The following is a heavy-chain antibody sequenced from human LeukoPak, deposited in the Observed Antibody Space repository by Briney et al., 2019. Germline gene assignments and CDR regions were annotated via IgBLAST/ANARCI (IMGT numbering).Heavy chain of an antibody. J-gene: IGHJ4*02. CDR2: IWYDGSNK. D-gene: IGHD5-12*01. CDR3: ARGGIVVTIFEFDY. CDR1: GFTFSSYG. Sequence: GRSLRLSCAASGFTFSSYGMHWVRQAPGKGLEWVAVIWYDGSNKYYADSVKGRFTISRDNSKNTLYLQMNSLRAEDTAVYYCARGGIVVTIFEFDYWGQGTLVTVSS. V-gene: IGHV3-33*01.